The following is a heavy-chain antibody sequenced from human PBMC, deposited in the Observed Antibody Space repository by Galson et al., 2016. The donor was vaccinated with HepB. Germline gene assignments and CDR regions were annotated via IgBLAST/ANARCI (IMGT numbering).Heavy chain of an antibody. D-gene: IGHD2-15*01. V-gene: IGHV3-30*03. CDR2: ISYDGSNE. J-gene: IGHJ3*02. CDR1: GTSIRSYG. CDR3: ARIRYVGGGFDI. Sequence: SLRLSCAASGTSIRSYGMHWVRQAPGKGLEWVAIISYDGSNENYADSVKGRFTISRDNSKNTLYLQMNSLRGEDTAVYYCARIRYVGGGFDIWGQGTRVTVSS.